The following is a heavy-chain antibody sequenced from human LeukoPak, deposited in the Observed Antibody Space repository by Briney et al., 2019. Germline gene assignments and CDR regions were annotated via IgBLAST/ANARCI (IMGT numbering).Heavy chain of an antibody. Sequence: GASANVSCKASGYTFTDYYMHWVRQAPGQGFEWMGWINPNDGDTNYAQKFQGRVTITRDTSITTAHMEVSRLRSDATAVYYCARANFLYCSSSTCLFDYWGQGTLVTVSS. CDR3: ARANFLYCSSSTCLFDY. D-gene: IGHD2-2*01. V-gene: IGHV1-2*02. CDR1: GYTFTDYY. CDR2: INPNDGDT. J-gene: IGHJ4*02.